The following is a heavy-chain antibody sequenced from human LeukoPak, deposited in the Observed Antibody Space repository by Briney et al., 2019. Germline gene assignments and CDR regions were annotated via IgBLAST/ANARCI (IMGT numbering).Heavy chain of an antibody. J-gene: IGHJ4*02. CDR2: INSDGSDA. CDR3: AREFYLHSDNYDSGN. CDR1: GFTFSIYW. D-gene: IGHD3-16*01. V-gene: IGHV3-74*01. Sequence: QAGGSLRLSCAASGFTFSIYWMHWVRQAPGKGLVWVSRINSDGSDASYADSVKGRFTISRDNAKNTLYLQMNSLRAEDTAVYYCAREFYLHSDNYDSGNWGQGTLVTVSS.